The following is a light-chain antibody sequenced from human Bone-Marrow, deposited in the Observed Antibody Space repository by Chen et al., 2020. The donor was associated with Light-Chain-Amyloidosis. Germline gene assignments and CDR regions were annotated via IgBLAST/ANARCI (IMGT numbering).Light chain of an antibody. Sequence: SYELTQPPSVSVSPGQTARLTCSGDDLPTKYAYWYQQKPGQAPVLVIHRDTERPSGMSERFSGASSGTTATLTISGGQAEDEADYHCQSADSSGTYEVIFGGGTKLTVL. J-gene: IGLJ2*01. CDR2: RDT. V-gene: IGLV3-25*03. CDR1: DLPTKY. CDR3: QSADSSGTYEVI.